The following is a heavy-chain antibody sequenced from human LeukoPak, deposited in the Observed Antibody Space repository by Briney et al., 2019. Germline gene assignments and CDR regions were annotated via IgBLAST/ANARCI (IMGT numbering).Heavy chain of an antibody. J-gene: IGHJ5*02. V-gene: IGHV3-33*06. D-gene: IGHD5-18*01. CDR1: GFTFSSFG. Sequence: PGRSLRLSCAASGFTFSSFGMHGVRQATGKGLEWVAVIWYDGSNKYYADSGTSRFTISRDNSNKTLYLQMNSLTAEDTAVYCCAKGQQEGSYGNWFDHWGQGTLVTVPS. CDR2: IWYDGSNK. CDR3: AKGQQEGSYGNWFDH.